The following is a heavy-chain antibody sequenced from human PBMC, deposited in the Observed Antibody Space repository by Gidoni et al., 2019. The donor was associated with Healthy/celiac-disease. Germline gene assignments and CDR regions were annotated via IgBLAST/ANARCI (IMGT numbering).Heavy chain of an antibody. D-gene: IGHD5-18*01. CDR1: GGSISSSSYY. CDR2: IYYSGST. J-gene: IGHJ4*02. CDR3: ARVRATARGPFDY. V-gene: IGHV4-39*01. Sequence: QLQLQESGPGLVKPSETLSLTCTVSGGSISSSSYYWGWIRQPPGKGLEWIGSIYYSGSTYYNPSLKSRVTISVDTSKNQFSLKLSSVTAADTAVYYCARVRATARGPFDYWGQGTLVTVSS.